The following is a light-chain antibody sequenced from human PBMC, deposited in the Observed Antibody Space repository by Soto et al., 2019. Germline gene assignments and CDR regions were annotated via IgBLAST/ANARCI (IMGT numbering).Light chain of an antibody. V-gene: IGLV1-40*01. J-gene: IGLJ2*01. CDR2: GNS. Sequence: QSVLTQPPSVSGAPGQRVTISCTGSSSNIGAGYDVHWYQQLPGTAPKLLIYGNSNRPSGVPDRFSGSKSGTSASLAITGLQAEDEADYYCQSYDSRLSVVFGRGTQLTVL. CDR1: SSNIGAGYD. CDR3: QSYDSRLSVV.